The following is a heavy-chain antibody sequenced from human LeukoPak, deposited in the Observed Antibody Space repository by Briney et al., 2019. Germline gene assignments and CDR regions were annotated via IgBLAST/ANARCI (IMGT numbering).Heavy chain of an antibody. CDR1: GGSFSGYY. V-gene: IGHV4-34*01. J-gene: IGHJ4*02. Sequence: PSETLSPTCAVYGGSFSGYYWSWIRQPPGKGLEWIGEINHSGSTNYNPSLKSRVTISVDTSKNQFSLKLSSVTAADTAVYYCARGPQDIVVVVAAKGEFDYWGQGTLVTVSS. CDR2: INHSGST. CDR3: ARGPQDIVVVVAAKGEFDY. D-gene: IGHD2-15*01.